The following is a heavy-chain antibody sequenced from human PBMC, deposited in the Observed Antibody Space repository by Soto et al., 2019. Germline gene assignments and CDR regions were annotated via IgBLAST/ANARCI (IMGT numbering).Heavy chain of an antibody. CDR2: MSGSGSGT. V-gene: IGHV3-23*01. CDR3: VRQAKLTTVTATVGYYYGLAV. CDR1: GFRFSTYD. Sequence: DVQLLESGGGLVQPGGSLRLSCAASGFRFSTYDMSWVRQAPGKGLEWVSVMSGSGSGTYYADSVKGRFTISRDNSKNTLYLQMNSLRAEDTAVYYCVRQAKLTTVTATVGYYYGLAVWGQGTTVTVSS. J-gene: IGHJ6*02. D-gene: IGHD4-4*01.